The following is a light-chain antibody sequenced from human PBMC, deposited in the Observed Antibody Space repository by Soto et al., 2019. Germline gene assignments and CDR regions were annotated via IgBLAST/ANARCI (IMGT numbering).Light chain of an antibody. Sequence: EIVLTQSPATLSLSPGERATLSCRASQSVSSYLAWYQQKPGQAPRLLIYDASNRATGIPARFIGSGSGTVFTLTISSLEPEDFAVYYCQQRSNWPLTFGGGTKVEIK. CDR1: QSVSSY. J-gene: IGKJ4*01. CDR2: DAS. CDR3: QQRSNWPLT. V-gene: IGKV3-11*01.